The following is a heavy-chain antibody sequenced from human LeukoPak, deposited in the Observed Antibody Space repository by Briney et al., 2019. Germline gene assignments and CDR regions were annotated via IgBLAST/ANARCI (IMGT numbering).Heavy chain of an antibody. CDR1: GGSISSSSYY. CDR3: ARHHIAAALTWFDP. J-gene: IGHJ5*02. Sequence: SETLSLTCTVSGGSISSSSYYWGWIRQPPGKGLEWIGYIYCSGSINYNPSLKSRVTISVDTSKNQFSLKLSSVTAADTAVYYCARHHIAAALTWFDPWGQGTLVTVSS. D-gene: IGHD6-13*01. CDR2: IYCSGSI. V-gene: IGHV4-61*05.